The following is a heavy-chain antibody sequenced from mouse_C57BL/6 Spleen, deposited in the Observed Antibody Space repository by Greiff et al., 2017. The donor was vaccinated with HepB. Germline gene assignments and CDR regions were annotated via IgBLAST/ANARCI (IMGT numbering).Heavy chain of an antibody. CDR1: GYTFTSYG. J-gene: IGHJ4*01. CDR2: IYPRSGNT. V-gene: IGHV1-81*01. D-gene: IGHD2-4*01. CDR3: ARGGDYDEDYAMDY. Sequence: VQLQQSGAELARPGASVKLSCKASGYTFTSYGISWVKQRTGQGLEWIGEIYPRSGNTYYNEKFKGKATLTADKSSSTAYMELRSLTSEDSAVYFCARGGDYDEDYAMDYWGQGTSVTVSS.